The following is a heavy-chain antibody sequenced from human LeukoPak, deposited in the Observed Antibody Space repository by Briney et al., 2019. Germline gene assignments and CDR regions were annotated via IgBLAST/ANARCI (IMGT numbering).Heavy chain of an antibody. D-gene: IGHD3-10*01. J-gene: IGHJ6*03. CDR2: ISGSGGST. CDR1: GFTFSSYA. CDR3: AKDPSGRICYYYYYMDV. V-gene: IGHV3-23*01. Sequence: GGSLRLSCAASGFTFSSYAMSWVRQAPGKGLEWVSAISGSGGSTYNADSVKGRFTISRDNTKNTLYLQMNSLRAEDAAVYYCAKDPSGRICYYYYYMDVWGKGTTVTVSS.